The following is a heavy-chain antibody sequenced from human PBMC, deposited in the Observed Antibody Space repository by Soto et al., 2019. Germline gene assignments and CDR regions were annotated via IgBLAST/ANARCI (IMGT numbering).Heavy chain of an antibody. CDR2: INPSGDGT. Sequence: GASVKVSCKAFGYTFNAFYMHWVRQAPGQGLEWMGAINPSGDGTSYAQKFQGRVTMTRDTSTSTVYMEPSSLRSEDTAVYYCARVALGYDYADVWGQGTTVTVSS. CDR1: GYTFNAFY. J-gene: IGHJ6*02. V-gene: IGHV1-46*02. CDR3: ARVALGYDYADV. D-gene: IGHD4-17*01.